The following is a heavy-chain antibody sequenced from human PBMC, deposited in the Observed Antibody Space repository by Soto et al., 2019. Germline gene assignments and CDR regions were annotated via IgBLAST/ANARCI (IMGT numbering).Heavy chain of an antibody. J-gene: IGHJ5*02. V-gene: IGHV1-18*01. D-gene: IGHD6-19*01. Sequence: GASVKVSCKASGYTFTSYAMHWVCQAPGQRLEWMGWISAYNGNTNYAQKLQGRVTMTTDTSTSTAYMELRSLRSDDTAVYYCSRAVAGTEGNLFDPWGQGTLVTVSS. CDR2: ISAYNGNT. CDR3: SRAVAGTEGNLFDP. CDR1: GYTFTSYA.